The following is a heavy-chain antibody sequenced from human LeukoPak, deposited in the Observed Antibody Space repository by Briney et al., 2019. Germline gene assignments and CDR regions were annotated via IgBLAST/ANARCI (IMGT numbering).Heavy chain of an antibody. CDR2: VSDSGSYA. CDR3: ARYYYDSSGLTFDY. V-gene: IGHV3-21*01. CDR1: GFTFSSAW. J-gene: IGHJ4*02. D-gene: IGHD3-22*01. Sequence: GGSLRLSCAASGFTFSSAWMTWVRQAPGKGLEWVSVVSDSGSYAYYADSVKGRFTISRDNAKNSLYLQMNSLRAEDTAVYYCARYYYDSSGLTFDYWGQGTLVTVSS.